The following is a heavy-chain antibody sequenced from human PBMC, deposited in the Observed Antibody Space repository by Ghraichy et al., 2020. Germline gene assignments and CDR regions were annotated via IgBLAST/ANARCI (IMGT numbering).Heavy chain of an antibody. CDR1: GFTFSTYA. CDR2: ISGSGGST. CDR3: AKGGWQWRDEIYFDY. D-gene: IGHD6-19*01. J-gene: IGHJ4*02. Sequence: GESLNISCAASGFTFSTYAMSWVRQAPGKGLEWVSGISGSGGSTYYADSVKGRLTISRDNSKNTLFLQMNSLRAEDTAIYYCAKGGWQWRDEIYFDYWGQGTLVTVSS. V-gene: IGHV3-23*01.